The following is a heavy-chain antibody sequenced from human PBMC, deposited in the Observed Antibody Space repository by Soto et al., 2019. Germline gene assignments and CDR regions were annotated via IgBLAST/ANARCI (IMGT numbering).Heavy chain of an antibody. CDR2: INGGGGRT. J-gene: IGHJ4*02. CDR3: AKDPESEILWFYYFES. Sequence: ELQMLESGGGLVQPGGSLRLSCAVSGLTHMKYDMSWVRQAPGKGLEWVSGINGGGGRTYYADSVKGRFSISRDNSKNTVYLQMNSLRAEDTAVYYCAKDPESEILWFYYFESWGQGTLVTVSP. D-gene: IGHD3-10*01. CDR1: GLTHMKYD. V-gene: IGHV3-23*01.